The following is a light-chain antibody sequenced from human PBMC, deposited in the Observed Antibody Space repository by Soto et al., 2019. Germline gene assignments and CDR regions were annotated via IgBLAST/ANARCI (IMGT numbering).Light chain of an antibody. Sequence: QSALTQPRSVSGSPGQSVTISCTGTSSDVGGYNYVSWYQHHPGKAPKLMIYDVSKRPSGVPDRFSGSKSGNTASLTISGLQAEDEADYYCCSCAGSYTSVIFGGGTKVTVL. CDR2: DVS. J-gene: IGLJ2*01. CDR1: SSDVGGYNY. CDR3: CSCAGSYTSVI. V-gene: IGLV2-11*01.